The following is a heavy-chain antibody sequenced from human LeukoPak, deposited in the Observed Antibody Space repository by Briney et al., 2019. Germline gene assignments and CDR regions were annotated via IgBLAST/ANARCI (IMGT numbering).Heavy chain of an antibody. D-gene: IGHD3-3*02. J-gene: IGHJ6*03. CDR2: IYTSGST. Sequence: SETPSLTCTVSGGSISSYYWSWIRQPAGKGLEWIGRIYTSGSTNYNPSLKSRVTMSVDTSKNQFSLKLSSVTAADTAVYYCARHFTLPGLYYYYYYYMDVWGKGTTVTISS. CDR1: GGSISSYY. V-gene: IGHV4-4*07. CDR3: ARHFTLPGLYYYYYYYMDV.